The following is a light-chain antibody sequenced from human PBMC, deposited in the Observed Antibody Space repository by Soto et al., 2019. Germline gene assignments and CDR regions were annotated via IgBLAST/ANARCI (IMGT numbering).Light chain of an antibody. J-gene: IGKJ4*01. V-gene: IGKV3-15*01. Sequence: ELVMTQSQALLSVSPGEGATLSCKASQNVYNNLAWYQQRPGQPPRLLIYDASTRATGISARFSGSGYGTEFTLTIISLQSEDFAVYFCQQCRNWPLTFGGGTKVDI. CDR3: QQCRNWPLT. CDR2: DAS. CDR1: QNVYNN.